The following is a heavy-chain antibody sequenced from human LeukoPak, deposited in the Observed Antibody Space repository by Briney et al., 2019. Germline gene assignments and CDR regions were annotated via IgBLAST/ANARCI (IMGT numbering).Heavy chain of an antibody. Sequence: GASVKVSCKASGYTFTSYAMNWVRQAPGQGLEWMGWINTNTGNPTYAQGFTGRFVFSLDTSVSTAYLQISSLKAEDTAVYYCARETTVAKTCWFDPWGQGTLVTVSS. D-gene: IGHD4-23*01. V-gene: IGHV7-4-1*02. J-gene: IGHJ5*02. CDR3: ARETTVAKTCWFDP. CDR2: INTNTGNP. CDR1: GYTFTSYA.